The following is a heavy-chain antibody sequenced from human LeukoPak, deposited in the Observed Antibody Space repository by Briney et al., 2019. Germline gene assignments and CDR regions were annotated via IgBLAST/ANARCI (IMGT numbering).Heavy chain of an antibody. CDR3: ARRYCSGGSCHRKSNWFDP. CDR1: GYTFTSYD. V-gene: IGHV1-8*03. D-gene: IGHD2-15*01. CDR2: MNPNSGNT. J-gene: IGHJ5*02. Sequence: ASVKVSCKASGYTFTSYDINWVRQATGQGLEWMGWMNPNSGNTGYAQKFQGRVTITRNTSISTAYMELSSLRSEDTAVYYCARRYCSGGSCHRKSNWFDPWGQGTLVTVSS.